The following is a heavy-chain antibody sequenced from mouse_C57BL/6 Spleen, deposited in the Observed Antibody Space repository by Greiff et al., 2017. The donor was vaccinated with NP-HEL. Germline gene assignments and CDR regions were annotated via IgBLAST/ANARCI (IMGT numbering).Heavy chain of an antibody. V-gene: IGHV2-5*01. Sequence: VKLMESGPGLVQPSQSLSITCTVSGFSLTSYGVHWVRQSPGKGLEWLGVIWRGGSTDYNAAFMSRLSITKDNSKSQVFFKMNSLQADDTAIYYCAKKTTVVGGAMDYWGQRTSVTVSS. D-gene: IGHD1-1*01. CDR1: GFSLTSYG. CDR3: AKKTTVVGGAMDY. CDR2: IWRGGST. J-gene: IGHJ4*01.